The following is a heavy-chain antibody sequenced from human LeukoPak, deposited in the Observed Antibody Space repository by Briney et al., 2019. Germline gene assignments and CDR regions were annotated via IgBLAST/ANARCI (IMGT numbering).Heavy chain of an antibody. D-gene: IGHD1-1*01. CDR3: ASNWKEYYYYYMDV. J-gene: IGHJ6*03. CDR2: ISGSGGST. Sequence: GGSLRLSCAASGFTFSSYAMSWVRQAPGKGLEWVSAISGSGGSTYYADSVKGRFTISRDNSKNTLYLQMNSLRAEDTAVYYCASNWKEYYYYYMDVWGKGTTVTVSS. V-gene: IGHV3-23*01. CDR1: GFTFSSYA.